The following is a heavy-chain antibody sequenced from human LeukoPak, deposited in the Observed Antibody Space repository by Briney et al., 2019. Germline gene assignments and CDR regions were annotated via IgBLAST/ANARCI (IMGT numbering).Heavy chain of an antibody. CDR3: ARERREQLLPPYTRSVTYFDY. CDR2: IFYSGST. CDR1: SGSISTSNYY. D-gene: IGHD2-2*01. Sequence: KASETLSLTCTVSSGSISTSNYYWGWVRQPPGKALEWIGNIFYSGSTYYSPSLKSRVTISLDRSKKKFSLKLTSVTAADTAVYYCARERREQLLPPYTRSVTYFDYWGQGTLVTVSS. J-gene: IGHJ4*02. V-gene: IGHV4-39*07.